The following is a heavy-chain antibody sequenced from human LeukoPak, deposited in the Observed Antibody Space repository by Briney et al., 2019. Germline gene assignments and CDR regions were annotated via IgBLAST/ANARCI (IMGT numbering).Heavy chain of an antibody. CDR1: GFTFSSYW. V-gene: IGHV3-74*01. J-gene: IGHJ4*02. CDR3: ARGGSSGYTYSDY. D-gene: IGHD5-18*01. Sequence: PGGSLRLSCAASGFTFSSYWMHWVRQAPGKGLVWVSRIRSDWSTTNYADSVKGRFTISRDNAKNTLYLQMNSLRADDTAVYYCARGGSSGYTYSDYWGQGTLVTVSS. CDR2: IRSDWSTT.